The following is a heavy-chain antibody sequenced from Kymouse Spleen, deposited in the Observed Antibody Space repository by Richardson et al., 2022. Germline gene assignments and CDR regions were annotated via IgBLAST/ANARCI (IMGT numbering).Heavy chain of an antibody. Sequence: QVQLQQWGAGLLKPSETLSLTCAVYGGSFSGYYWSWIRQPPGKGLEWIGEINHSGSTNYNPSLKSRVTISVDTSKNQFSLKLSSVTAADTAVYYCARETGTHFDYWGQGTLVTVSS. J-gene: IGHJ4*02. CDR2: INHSGST. CDR1: GGSFSGYY. CDR3: ARETGTHFDY. D-gene: IGHD1-7*01. V-gene: IGHV4-34*01.